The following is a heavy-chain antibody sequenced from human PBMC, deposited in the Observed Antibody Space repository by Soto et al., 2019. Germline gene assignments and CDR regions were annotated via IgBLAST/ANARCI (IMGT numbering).Heavy chain of an antibody. CDR3: ARAVCTNGVCQYYFDY. CDR2: INPSGGST. D-gene: IGHD2-8*01. J-gene: IGHJ4*02. V-gene: IGHV1-46*03. Sequence: ASVKVSCKASGYTFTSYYMHWVRQAPGQGLEWMGIINPSGGSTSYAQKFQGRVTMTRDTSTSTVYMELSSLRSEDTAVYYCARAVCTNGVCQYYFDYWGQGTLVTVSS. CDR1: GYTFTSYY.